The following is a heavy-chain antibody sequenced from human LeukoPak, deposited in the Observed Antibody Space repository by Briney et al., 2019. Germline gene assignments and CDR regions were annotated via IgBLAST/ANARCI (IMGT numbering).Heavy chain of an antibody. CDR1: GGSISNYY. Sequence: SETLSLTCTVSGGSISNYYWSWIRQPPGQGLQWIGYIYYSGNSNYNPSLKSRVTISIDTAKNQFSLKLTSVTAADTAVYYCAGDSYGTDSWGQGTLVTVSS. V-gene: IGHV4-59*01. CDR3: AGDSYGTDS. J-gene: IGHJ5*01. CDR2: IYYSGNS. D-gene: IGHD5-18*01.